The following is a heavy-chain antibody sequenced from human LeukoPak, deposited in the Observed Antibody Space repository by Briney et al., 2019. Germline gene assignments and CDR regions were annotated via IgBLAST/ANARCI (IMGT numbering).Heavy chain of an antibody. CDR1: GFTFSNYW. D-gene: IGHD2-2*01. V-gene: IGHV3-74*01. J-gene: IGHJ4*02. CDR2: INGDGSST. Sequence: GGSLRLYCAASGFTFSNYWMHWVRKAPGKGLVWVSRINGDGSSTTYADSVKGRFTISRDNAKNTLYLQMNSLRAEDTAVYYCSREDIVEVPAIPFDYWGQGTLVTVSS. CDR3: SREDIVEVPAIPFDY.